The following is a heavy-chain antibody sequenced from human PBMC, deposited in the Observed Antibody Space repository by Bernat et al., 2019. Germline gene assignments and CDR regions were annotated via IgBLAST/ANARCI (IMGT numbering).Heavy chain of an antibody. D-gene: IGHD3-9*01. Sequence: EVQLVESGGGLVKPGGSLRLSCAASGFTFSSYSMNWVRQAPGKGLEWVSAISSSSSYIYYADSVKGRFTISRDNAKNSLYLQMNSLRAEDTAVYYCAGDPATYYDILTGYYFQWYFDYWGQGTLVTVSS. CDR2: ISSSSSYI. J-gene: IGHJ4*02. CDR3: AGDPATYYDILTGYYFQWYFDY. CDR1: GFTFSSYS. V-gene: IGHV3-21*01.